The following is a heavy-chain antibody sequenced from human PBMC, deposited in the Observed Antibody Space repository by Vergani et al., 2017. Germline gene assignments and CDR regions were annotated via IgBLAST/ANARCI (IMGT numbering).Heavy chain of an antibody. CDR3: ARRDYGILTGYRY. D-gene: IGHD3-9*01. CDR1: GYTFSNYY. CDR2: INPSGGHT. V-gene: IGHV1-46*03. Sequence: QVQVVPSGAEVKKSGASVKVSCKTSGYTFSNYYMHWVRPAPGQGLEWMGIINPSGGHTNYAQKFQGRVTMTRDTSTSTVYMELSSLRSEDTAIYYCARRDYGILTGYRYWGQGTLVTVSA. J-gene: IGHJ4*02.